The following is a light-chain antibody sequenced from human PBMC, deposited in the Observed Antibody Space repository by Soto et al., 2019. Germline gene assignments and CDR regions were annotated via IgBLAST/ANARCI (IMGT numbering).Light chain of an antibody. J-gene: IGKJ4*01. Sequence: ESVLTQSPATLSLSPGERATLPCRASPSLSTHSLAWYQQKPGQAPRLLIYDASNRATGIPARFSGSGSGTDFTLTISSLEPEDFAVYYCQQRSNWPLTFGGGTKVDIK. CDR1: PSLSTH. V-gene: IGKV3-11*01. CDR2: DAS. CDR3: QQRSNWPLT.